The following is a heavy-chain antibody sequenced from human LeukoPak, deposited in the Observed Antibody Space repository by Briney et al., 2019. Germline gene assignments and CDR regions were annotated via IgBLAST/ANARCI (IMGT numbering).Heavy chain of an antibody. Sequence: PSETLSLTCTVSGGFISSGGYYWSWIRQHPGKGLEWIGYIYNSGSTYYNPSLKSRVTISVDTSKNQFSLKLSSVTAADTAVYYCARDTTGTTNWFDPWGRGTLVTVSS. CDR1: GGFISSGGYY. V-gene: IGHV4-31*03. CDR2: IYNSGST. CDR3: ARDTTGTTNWFDP. D-gene: IGHD1-7*01. J-gene: IGHJ5*02.